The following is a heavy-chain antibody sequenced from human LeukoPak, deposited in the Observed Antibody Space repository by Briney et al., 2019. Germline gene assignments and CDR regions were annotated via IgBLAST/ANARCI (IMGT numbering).Heavy chain of an antibody. V-gene: IGHV4-39*07. J-gene: IGHJ6*03. CDR1: GGAISSSSYY. Sequence: PSETLSLTCTVSGGAISSSSYYWGWIRQPPGKGLEWIGSIYYSGSTYYNPSLKSRVTISVDTSKNQFSLKLSSVTAADTAVYYCARYLGDYYYYMDVWGKGTTVTVSS. CDR2: IYYSGST. D-gene: IGHD1-26*01. CDR3: ARYLGDYYYYMDV.